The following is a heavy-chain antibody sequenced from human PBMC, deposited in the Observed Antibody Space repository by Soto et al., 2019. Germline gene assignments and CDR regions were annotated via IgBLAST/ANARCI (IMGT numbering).Heavy chain of an antibody. CDR2: SWSDGSIK. J-gene: IGHJ4*02. V-gene: IGHV3-33*01. Sequence: QVQLVQSGGCVVQPGRSLRLSCAASGFTFITYGMHWVRQAPGKGLEWVELSWSDGSIKYYEDSVKGRFTISRDNSKKTLYLQMHSLSAEDTAVYYCARVYDTYSFAAWGQGNMITVSS. CDR3: ARVYDTYSFAA. D-gene: IGHD3-16*01. CDR1: GFTFITYG.